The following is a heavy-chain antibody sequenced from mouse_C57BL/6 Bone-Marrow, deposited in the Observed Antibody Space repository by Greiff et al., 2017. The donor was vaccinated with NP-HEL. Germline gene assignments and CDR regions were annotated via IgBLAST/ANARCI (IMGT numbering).Heavy chain of an antibody. CDR1: GFTFSDYY. Sequence: EVKLVESEGGLVQPGSSMKLSCTASGFTFSDYYMAWVRQVPEKGLEWVANINYDGSSTYYLDSLKSRFIISRDNAKNILYLQMSSLKSEDTATYYCARGAYYSNFYYAMDYWGQGTSVTVSS. D-gene: IGHD2-5*01. CDR2: INYDGSST. CDR3: ARGAYYSNFYYAMDY. V-gene: IGHV5-16*01. J-gene: IGHJ4*01.